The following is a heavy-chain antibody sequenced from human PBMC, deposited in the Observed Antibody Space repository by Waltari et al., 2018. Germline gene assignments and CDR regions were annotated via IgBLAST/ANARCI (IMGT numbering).Heavy chain of an antibody. V-gene: IGHV1-2*06. Sequence: QVPLAQSGDEVKEPGASVTVSCKASGHTFTGDYIHWGRQAPGQGLDWMGRISPTRGTTNYAQQFQGRVTMTKDTSMNTAYMEVNGLTSDDTAVYYCATIGWEMATVSGPSGGSWGQGTRVTVSS. CDR3: ATIGWEMATVSGPSGGS. D-gene: IGHD1-26*01. CDR1: GHTFTGDY. J-gene: IGHJ5*02. CDR2: ISPTRGTT.